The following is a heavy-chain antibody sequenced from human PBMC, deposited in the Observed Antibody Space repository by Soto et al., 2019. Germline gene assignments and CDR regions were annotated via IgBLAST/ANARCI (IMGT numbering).Heavy chain of an antibody. CDR2: IDTSGTNI. D-gene: IGHD3-3*01. V-gene: IGHV3-11*01. J-gene: IGHJ4*02. CDR3: ASHYDMWSGYLSPVDY. CDR1: GYTFSDYY. Sequence: QVQLVESGGDLVKPGGYLRLSCAASGYTFSDYYMSWIRQAPGKVLEWISYIDTSGTNIYYADSVKGRFTITRDNAKNSLYLEMNSLRDEDTAVYYCASHYDMWSGYLSPVDYWGQGTLVTVSS.